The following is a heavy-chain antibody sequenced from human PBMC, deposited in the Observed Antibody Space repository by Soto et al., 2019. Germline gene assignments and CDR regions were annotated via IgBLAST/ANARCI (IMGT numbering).Heavy chain of an antibody. CDR1: GYSFTNYG. CDR2: FSVQYGNT. Sequence: QVQLVQSGADVKKPGASVKVSCKASGYSFTNYGISWVRQAPGQGLEWMGWFSVQYGNTNYAQEVQGRFTLTTDTSTSTAYMELRSLRSDDTAVYYCVRDRGYNFGYHYYGLDVWGQGTTVTVSS. J-gene: IGHJ6*01. V-gene: IGHV1-18*01. CDR3: VRDRGYNFGYHYYGLDV. D-gene: IGHD5-18*01.